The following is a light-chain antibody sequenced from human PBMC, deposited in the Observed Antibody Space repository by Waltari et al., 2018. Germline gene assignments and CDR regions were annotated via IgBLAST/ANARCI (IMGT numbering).Light chain of an antibody. Sequence: DIVMTQSPDSLAVSLGERATINCKSSQSGLYSSNNENYLTWYQPKPGQPPKLLIYWASARTSGVPDRFRGSGSGTDFTLTISSLQAEDVAVYYCQQYYSIPPAFGQGTKLEIQ. CDR2: WAS. J-gene: IGKJ2*01. V-gene: IGKV4-1*01. CDR1: QSGLYSSNNENY. CDR3: QQYYSIPPA.